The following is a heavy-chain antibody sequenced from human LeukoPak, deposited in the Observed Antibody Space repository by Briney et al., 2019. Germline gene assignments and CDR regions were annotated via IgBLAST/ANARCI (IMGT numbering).Heavy chain of an antibody. CDR2: ISPDATNS. Sequence: PGGSLRLSCAASGFTFSVYYMFWVRQAPGKGLVWVSNISPDATNSKYADFVEGRFTISRDNAKNTLYLQLNSLRVEDAAVYYCATGYRSAYSWDSWGQGTLVTVSP. V-gene: IGHV3-74*03. CDR3: ATGYRSAYSWDS. D-gene: IGHD5-12*01. J-gene: IGHJ4*02. CDR1: GFTFSVYY.